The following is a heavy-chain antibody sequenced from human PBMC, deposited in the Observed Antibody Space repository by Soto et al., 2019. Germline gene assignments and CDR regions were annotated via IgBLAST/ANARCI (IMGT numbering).Heavy chain of an antibody. CDR3: ASANPHYSYYGMDV. CDR2: IYHSGST. D-gene: IGHD7-27*01. CDR1: GGSISSSNW. V-gene: IGHV4-4*02. J-gene: IGHJ6*02. Sequence: QVQLQESGPGLVKPSGTLSLTCAVSGGSISSSNWWSWVRQPPGKGLEWIGEIYHSGSTNYNPSLKSRVTXXVXKXMNQFSLKLSSVTAADTAVYYCASANPHYSYYGMDVWGQGTTVTVSS.